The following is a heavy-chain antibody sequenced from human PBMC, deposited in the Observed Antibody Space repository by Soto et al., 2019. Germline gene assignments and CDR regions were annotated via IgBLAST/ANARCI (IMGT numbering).Heavy chain of an antibody. CDR1: GYTFTIYG. D-gene: IGHD3-22*01. Sequence: QVQLGQSGAEVKKPGASVKVSCKASGYTFTIYGISWVRQAPGQGLEWMGWISGYNGNTDYAQNLQDRVTLTTDASTSSVYMELRSLRSDDTAVYYCARVDYYDSSGYYGYWGQGTLITVSS. V-gene: IGHV1-18*04. J-gene: IGHJ4*02. CDR2: ISGYNGNT. CDR3: ARVDYYDSSGYYGY.